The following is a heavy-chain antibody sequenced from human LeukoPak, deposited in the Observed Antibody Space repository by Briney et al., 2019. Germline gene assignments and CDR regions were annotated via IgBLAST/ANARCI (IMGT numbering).Heavy chain of an antibody. CDR2: IYYSGST. CDR3: ARGAYDYCDSSGSIFDY. Sequence: SETLSLTCTVSGGSISSYYWSWIRQPPGKGLEWIGYIYYSGSTNYNPSLKSRVTISVDTSKNQFSLKLSSVTAADTAVYYCARGAYDYCDSSGSIFDYWGQGTLVTVSS. D-gene: IGHD3-22*01. CDR1: GGSISSYY. J-gene: IGHJ4*02. V-gene: IGHV4-59*01.